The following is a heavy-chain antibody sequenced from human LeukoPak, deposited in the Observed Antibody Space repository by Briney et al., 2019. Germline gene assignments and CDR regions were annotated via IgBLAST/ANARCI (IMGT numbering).Heavy chain of an antibody. CDR1: GFSFSRYW. J-gene: IGHJ4*02. V-gene: IGHV3-7*01. CDR2: IKLDGSEQ. CDR3: ARAPARARLDY. Sequence: GGSLRLSCAASGFSFSRYWMYWVRQAPGKGLEWVASIKLDGSEQYYVDSVKGRFTISRDNAKSSLFLRMNSLRAEDTALYYCARAPARARLDYWGQGTLVTVSS. D-gene: IGHD6-6*01.